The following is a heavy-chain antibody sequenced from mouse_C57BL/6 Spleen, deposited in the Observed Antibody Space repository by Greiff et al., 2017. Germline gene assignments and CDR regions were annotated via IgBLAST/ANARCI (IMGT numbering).Heavy chain of an antibody. CDR2: IRLKSDNYAT. CDR1: GFTFSNYW. V-gene: IGHV6-3*01. Sequence: EVKVEESGGGLVQPGGSMKLSCVASGFTFSNYWMNWVRQSPEKGLEWVAQIRLKSDNYATHYAESVKGRFTISRDASKSSVNLQMTNLRAEDHGIYYYTVRKDYWGQGTSLTVSS. J-gene: IGHJ4*01. CDR3: TVRKDY.